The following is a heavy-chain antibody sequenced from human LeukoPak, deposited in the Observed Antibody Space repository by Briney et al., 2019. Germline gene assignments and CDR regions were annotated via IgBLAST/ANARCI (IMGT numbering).Heavy chain of an antibody. D-gene: IGHD1-26*01. V-gene: IGHV4-38-2*01. Sequence: SETLSLTCAVYGGSFSGYYWGWIRQPPGKGLEWIGSIYHSGSTHYNPSLKSRVTISVDTSKNQFSLKLSSVTAADTAVYYCARFSTGELRKAFDIWGQGTMVTVSS. CDR2: IYHSGST. CDR1: GGSFSGYY. CDR3: ARFSTGELRKAFDI. J-gene: IGHJ3*02.